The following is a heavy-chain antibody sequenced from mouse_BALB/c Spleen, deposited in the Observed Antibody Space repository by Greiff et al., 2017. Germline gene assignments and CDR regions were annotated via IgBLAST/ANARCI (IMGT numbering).Heavy chain of an antibody. D-gene: IGHD2-10*02. J-gene: IGHJ4*01. CDR3: ARNWYGNYGYAMDD. Sequence: VQLQESGAELARPGASVKMSCKASGYTFTSYTMHWVKQRPGQGLEWIGYINPSSGYTNYNQKFKDKATLTADKSSSTAYMQLSSLTSEDSAVYYCARNWYGNYGYAMDDWGQGTSVTVSS. CDR2: INPSSGYT. V-gene: IGHV1-4*01. CDR1: GYTFTSYT.